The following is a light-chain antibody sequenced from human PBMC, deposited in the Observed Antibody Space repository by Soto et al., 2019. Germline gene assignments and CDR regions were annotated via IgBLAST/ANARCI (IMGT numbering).Light chain of an antibody. V-gene: IGLV2-8*01. CDR2: EAS. CDR1: SSDVGAYIY. CDR3: GSYAGGNNPYV. Sequence: QSVLTQPPSASGYPGQSVTISCTGTSSDVGAYIYVSWYQHHPGKAPKLIIYEASKRPSGVPDRFSGSKSGDTASLTVSGLQAVDEADYYCGSYAGGNNPYVFGTGTKLTVL. J-gene: IGLJ1*01.